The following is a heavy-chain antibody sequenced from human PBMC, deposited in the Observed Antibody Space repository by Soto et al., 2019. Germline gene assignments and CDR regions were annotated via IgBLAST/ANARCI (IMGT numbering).Heavy chain of an antibody. CDR1: GFTFSSYG. V-gene: IGHV3-33*01. D-gene: IGHD3-3*01. CDR3: ARARPYYDFWSGYFDFDY. Sequence: QPGGSLRLSSAASGFTFSSYGMHGVRQAPGKGLEWVAVIWYDGSNKYYADSVKGRFTISRDNSKNTLYLQMNSLRAEDTAVYYCARARPYYDFWSGYFDFDYWGQGPLVTVSS. CDR2: IWYDGSNK. J-gene: IGHJ4*02.